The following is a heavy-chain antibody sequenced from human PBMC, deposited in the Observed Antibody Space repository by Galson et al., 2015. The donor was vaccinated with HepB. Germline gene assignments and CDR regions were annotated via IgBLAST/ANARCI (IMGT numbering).Heavy chain of an antibody. CDR2: IYPGDSDT. CDR3: ARGYCSDTICYYYAFGV. D-gene: IGHD2-2*01. CDR1: GYSFSNFW. J-gene: IGHJ3*01. V-gene: IGHV5-51*03. Sequence: QSGAEVKKPGESLKISCKGSGYSFSNFWIGWVRQMPGKGLEWMGIIYPGDSDTRYSPSFQGQVIISAGKSISTAYLQWSSLKASDTAIYFCARGYCSDTICYYYAFGVWGQGTMVTVSS.